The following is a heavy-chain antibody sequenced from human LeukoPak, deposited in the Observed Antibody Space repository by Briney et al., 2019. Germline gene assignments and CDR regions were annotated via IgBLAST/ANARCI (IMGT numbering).Heavy chain of an antibody. D-gene: IGHD6-19*01. CDR1: GGSFSGYY. V-gene: IGHV4-34*01. J-gene: IGHJ4*02. Sequence: SETLSLTCAVYGGSFSGYYWSWIRQPPGKGLEWIGEINHSGSTNYNPSLKSRVTISVDTSKNQFSLKLSSVTAADTAVYYCARCIAVPGTEDSFDYWGQGTLVTVSS. CDR2: INHSGST. CDR3: ARCIAVPGTEDSFDY.